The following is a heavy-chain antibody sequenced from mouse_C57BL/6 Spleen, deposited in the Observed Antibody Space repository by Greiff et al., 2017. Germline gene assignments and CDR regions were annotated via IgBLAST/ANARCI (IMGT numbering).Heavy chain of an antibody. CDR2: ISYDGSN. V-gene: IGHV3-6*01. CDR1: GYSITSGYY. J-gene: IGHJ4*01. Sequence: DVQLQESGPGLVKPSQSLSLTCSVTGYSITSGYYWNWIRQFPGNKLEWMGYISYDGSNNYNPSLKNRISITRDTSKNQFFLKLNSVTTEDTATYYCAKTWTGYAMDYWGQGTSVTVSS. CDR3: AKTWTGYAMDY.